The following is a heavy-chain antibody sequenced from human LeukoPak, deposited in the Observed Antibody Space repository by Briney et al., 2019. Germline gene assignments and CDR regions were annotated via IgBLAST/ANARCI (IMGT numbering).Heavy chain of an antibody. J-gene: IGHJ5*01. Sequence: ASVKVSCKASGYTFTPYYMHWGRQAPGQGLEWMGWIDTSNGATNYAQKFQGRVTISRDTSIGTAYMELTNLISDDTAIYYCASEANCNGGRCSLQRVASWGHGTLVTVSS. V-gene: IGHV1-2*02. CDR3: ASEANCNGGRCSLQRVAS. CDR2: IDTSNGAT. D-gene: IGHD2-15*01. CDR1: GYTFTPYY.